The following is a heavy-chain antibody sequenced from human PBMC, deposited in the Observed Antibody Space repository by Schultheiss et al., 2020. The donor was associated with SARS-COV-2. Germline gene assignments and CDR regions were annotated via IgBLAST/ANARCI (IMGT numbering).Heavy chain of an antibody. CDR2: IYYSGST. V-gene: IGHV4-34*01. Sequence: SQTLSLTCAVYGGSFSGYYWSWIRQPPGKGLEWIVSIYYSGSTYYNPSLKSRVTISVDTSKNQVSLKLSSVTAADTAVYYCARRYPGFDYWGQGTLVTVS. D-gene: IGHD1-1*01. CDR1: GGSFSGYY. J-gene: IGHJ4*02. CDR3: ARRYPGFDY.